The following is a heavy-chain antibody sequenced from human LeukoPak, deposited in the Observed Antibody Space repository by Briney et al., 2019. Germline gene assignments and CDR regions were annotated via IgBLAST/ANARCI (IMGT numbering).Heavy chain of an antibody. CDR3: ARDTIAAALDYFDY. CDR2: ISYDGSNK. CDR1: GFTFSSYT. J-gene: IGHJ4*02. V-gene: IGHV3-30-3*01. Sequence: QPGRSLRLSCTASGFTFSSYTMHWVRQAPGKGLEWVALISYDGSNKYYADSVKGRFTISRDNSKNTLYLQMNSLRAEDTAVYSCARDTIAAALDYFDYWGQGTLVTVSS. D-gene: IGHD6-13*01.